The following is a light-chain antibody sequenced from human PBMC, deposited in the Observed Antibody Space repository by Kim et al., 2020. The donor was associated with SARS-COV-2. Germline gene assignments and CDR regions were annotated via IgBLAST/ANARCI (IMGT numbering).Light chain of an antibody. CDR1: SNNVGDQG. CDR3: SAWDNNLSAWV. V-gene: IGLV10-54*01. Sequence: QTDTLTCTGNSNNVGDQGAAWLQQHQGHPPKLLTYRNNKRPSGISERFSASRSRNTASLTITGLHPEDEADYYCSAWDNNLSAWVFGGGTQLTVL. J-gene: IGLJ3*02. CDR2: RNN.